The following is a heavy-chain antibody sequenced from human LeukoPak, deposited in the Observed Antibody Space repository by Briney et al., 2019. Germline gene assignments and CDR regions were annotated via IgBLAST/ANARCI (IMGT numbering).Heavy chain of an antibody. CDR1: GYTLTELS. CDR2: FDPEDGET. D-gene: IGHD2-2*01. V-gene: IGHV1-24*01. J-gene: IGHJ4*02. CDR3: ASTVLSSTSPFDY. Sequence: GASVKVSCKVSGYTLTELSMHWVRQAPGQGLEWMGGFDPEDGETIYAQKFQGRVTMTEDTSTDTAYMELSSLRSEDTAVYYCASTVLSSTSPFDYWGQGTLVTVSS.